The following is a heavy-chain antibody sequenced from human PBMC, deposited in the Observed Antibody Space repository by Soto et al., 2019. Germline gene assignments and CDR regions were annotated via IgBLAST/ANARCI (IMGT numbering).Heavy chain of an antibody. CDR1: GDSVSSNSAA. CDR2: TYYRSKWYN. V-gene: IGHV6-1*01. J-gene: IGHJ4*02. Sequence: LSQTLSLTCAISGDSVSSNSAAWNWIRQSPSRGLEWLGRTYYRSKWYNDYAVSVKSRITINPDTSKNQFSLQLNSVTPEDTAVYYCAGGGIVSYGSGSSYFDYWGQGTLVTVSS. CDR3: AGGGIVSYGSGSSYFDY. D-gene: IGHD3-10*01.